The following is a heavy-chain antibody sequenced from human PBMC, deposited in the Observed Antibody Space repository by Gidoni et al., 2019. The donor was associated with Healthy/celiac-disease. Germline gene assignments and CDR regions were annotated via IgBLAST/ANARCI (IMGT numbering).Heavy chain of an antibody. Sequence: QVQLVQAGAEGKKPGSSVKVSCKASGGTVSSYAISWVRQAPGQGLEWMGGIIPIFGTANYAQKFQGRVTITADESTSTAYMELSSLRSEDTAVYYCARDGESGWTSVYFDYWGQGTLVTVSS. CDR1: GGTVSSYA. J-gene: IGHJ4*02. D-gene: IGHD6-19*01. CDR3: ARDGESGWTSVYFDY. CDR2: IIPIFGTA. V-gene: IGHV1-69*01.